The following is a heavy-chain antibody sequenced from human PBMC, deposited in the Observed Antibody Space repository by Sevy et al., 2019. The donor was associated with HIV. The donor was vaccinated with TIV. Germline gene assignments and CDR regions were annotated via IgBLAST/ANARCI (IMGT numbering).Heavy chain of an antibody. V-gene: IGHV3-23*01. CDR1: GFTFITYA. Sequence: GGSLRLSCKPSGFTFITYAMNWVRQAPGKGLEWVSTIYGTSGTTYYAESVRGRFTISRDNSMNTLFLQMNTLRTEDTALYYWAGGRYDSSGSFDAFDIWGQGTMVTVSS. D-gene: IGHD3-22*01. CDR3: AGGRYDSSGSFDAFDI. J-gene: IGHJ3*02. CDR2: IYGTSGTT.